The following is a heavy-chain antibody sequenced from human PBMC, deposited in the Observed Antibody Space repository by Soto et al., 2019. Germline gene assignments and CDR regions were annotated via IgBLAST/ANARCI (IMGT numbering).Heavy chain of an antibody. D-gene: IGHD2-2*01. J-gene: IGHJ4*02. CDR2: ISGSGGST. CDR3: ARRYCSSTSCYAGGGFDY. Sequence: PGGALRLSCAASGFTFSSYAMSWVRQAPGKGLEWVSAISGSGGSTYYADSVKGRFTISRDNSKNTLYLQMNSLRAEDTAVYYCARRYCSSTSCYAGGGFDYWGQGTLVTVSS. V-gene: IGHV3-23*01. CDR1: GFTFSSYA.